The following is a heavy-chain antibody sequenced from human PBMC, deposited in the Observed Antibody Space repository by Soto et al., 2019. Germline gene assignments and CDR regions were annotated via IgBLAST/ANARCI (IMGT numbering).Heavy chain of an antibody. CDR1: GGSISSGGYS. V-gene: IGHV4-30-2*01. J-gene: IGHJ4*02. Sequence: SETLSLTCAVSGGSISSGGYSWSWIRQPPGRGLEWIGYIYHSGSTYYNPSLKSRVTISVDRSKNQFSLKLSSVTAADTAVYYCARVKRAPGYYFDYWGQGTLVTVSS. CDR2: IYHSGST. CDR3: ARVKRAPGYYFDY. D-gene: IGHD3-22*01.